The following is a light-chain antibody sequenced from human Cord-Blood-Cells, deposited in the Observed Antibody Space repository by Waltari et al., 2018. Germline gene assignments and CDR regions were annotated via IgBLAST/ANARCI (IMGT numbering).Light chain of an antibody. CDR2: AAS. CDR1: QSISSY. V-gene: IGKV1-39*01. Sequence: DIQMTQCHSSLRASVGATVLTTCRASQSISSYLKWYQQKPGKAPKLLIYAASSLQSGVPSRFSGSGSGTDFTLTISSLQPEDFATYYCQQSYSTPLTFGPGTKVDIK. CDR3: QQSYSTPLT. J-gene: IGKJ3*01.